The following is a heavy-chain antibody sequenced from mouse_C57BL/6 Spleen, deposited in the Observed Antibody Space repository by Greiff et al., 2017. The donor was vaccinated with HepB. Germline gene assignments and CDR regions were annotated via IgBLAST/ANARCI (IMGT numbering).Heavy chain of an antibody. J-gene: IGHJ1*03. V-gene: IGHV2-2*01. CDR1: GFSFTSYG. D-gene: IGHD4-1*01. Sequence: VMLVESGPGLVQPSQSLSITCTVSGFSFTSYGVHWVRQSPGKGLEWLGVIWSGGSTDYNAAFISRLSISKDNSKSQVFFKMNSLQADDTAIYYCARKGFTGTDWYFDVWGTGTTVTVSS. CDR3: ARKGFTGTDWYFDV. CDR2: IWSGGST.